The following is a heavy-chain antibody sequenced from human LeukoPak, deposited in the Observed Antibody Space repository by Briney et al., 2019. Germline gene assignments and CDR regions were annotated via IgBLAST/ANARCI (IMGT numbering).Heavy chain of an antibody. D-gene: IGHD6-13*01. Sequence: PGGSLRLSCAASGFTFSSYGMSWVRQAPGKGLEWVAFIRYDGSNKYYADSVKGRFTISRDNSKNTLYLQMNSLRAEDTAVYYCAKGAQASSSWSDYWGQGTLVTVSS. CDR3: AKGAQASSSWSDY. V-gene: IGHV3-30*02. J-gene: IGHJ4*02. CDR1: GFTFSSYG. CDR2: IRYDGSNK.